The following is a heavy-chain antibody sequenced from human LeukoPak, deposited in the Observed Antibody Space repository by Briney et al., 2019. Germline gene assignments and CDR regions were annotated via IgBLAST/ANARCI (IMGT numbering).Heavy chain of an antibody. CDR2: IYYSGST. J-gene: IGHJ4*02. V-gene: IGHV4-61*05. CDR3: ARGPPPPWDLLGGVGRVTFYFDY. Sequence: SETLSLTCTVSGGSISSRPYYWGWVRQPPGKGLEWIGYIYYSGSTNYNPSLKSRVTISVDTSKNQFSLKLSSVTAADTAVYYCARGPPPPWDLLGGVGRVTFYFDYWGQGTLVTVSS. D-gene: IGHD1-26*01. CDR1: GGSISSRPYY.